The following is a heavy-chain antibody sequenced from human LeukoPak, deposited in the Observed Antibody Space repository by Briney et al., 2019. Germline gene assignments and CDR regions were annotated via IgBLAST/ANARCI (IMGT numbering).Heavy chain of an antibody. CDR1: GGSFSGYY. V-gene: IGHV4-34*01. D-gene: IGHD2-15*01. Sequence: SEILSLTCAVYGGSFSGYYWSWIRQPPGKGLEWIGEINHSGSTNYNPPLKSRVTISVDTSKNQFSLKLSSVTAADTAVYYCARKIPCSGGSCYPINIWGQGTMVTASS. CDR3: ARKIPCSGGSCYPINI. CDR2: INHSGST. J-gene: IGHJ3*02.